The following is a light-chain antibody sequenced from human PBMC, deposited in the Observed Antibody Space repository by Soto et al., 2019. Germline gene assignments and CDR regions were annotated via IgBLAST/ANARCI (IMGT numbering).Light chain of an antibody. CDR2: KAS. V-gene: IGKV1-5*03. CDR3: QHYNGYPIT. Sequence: DIHMTQSPSTLSASVGDRVTFTCRASQSLNNWLAWYQQKPGKAPKLLIYKASTLESGVPSRFSGSGSGTEFSLTISSLQPDDIAAYYCQHYNGYPITFGGGTKVEIK. CDR1: QSLNNW. J-gene: IGKJ4*01.